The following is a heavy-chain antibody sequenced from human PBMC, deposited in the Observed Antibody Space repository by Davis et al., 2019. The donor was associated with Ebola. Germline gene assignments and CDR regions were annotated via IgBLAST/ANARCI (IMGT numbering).Heavy chain of an antibody. CDR3: AAGGVTGTKVPYYYYGMDV. Sequence: SVKVSCKASGFTFTSSAVQWVRQARGQRLEWIGWIVVGSGNTNYAQKFQERVTITRDMSTSTAYMELSSLRSEDTAVYYCAAGGVTGTKVPYYYYGMDVWGQGTTVTVSS. D-gene: IGHD1-20*01. J-gene: IGHJ6*02. CDR1: GFTFTSSA. V-gene: IGHV1-58*01. CDR2: IVVGSGNT.